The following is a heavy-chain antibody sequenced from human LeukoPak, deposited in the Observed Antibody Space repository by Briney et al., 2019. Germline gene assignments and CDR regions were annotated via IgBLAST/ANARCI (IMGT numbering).Heavy chain of an antibody. V-gene: IGHV1-69*04. CDR1: GGTFSSYA. Sequence: GASVKVSCKASGGTFSSYAISWVRQAPGQGLEWMGRIIPILGIANYAQKFQGRVTITADKSTSTAYMELSSLRSEDTAVYYCARDTYYYDSSGYYYHWGQGTLVTVSS. D-gene: IGHD3-22*01. J-gene: IGHJ5*02. CDR2: IIPILGIA. CDR3: ARDTYYYDSSGYYYH.